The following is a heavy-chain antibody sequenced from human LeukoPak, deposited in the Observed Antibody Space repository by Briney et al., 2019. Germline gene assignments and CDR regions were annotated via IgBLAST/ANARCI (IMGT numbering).Heavy chain of an antibody. CDR3: ARDPYPDSNYGGGSVDWFDP. CDR1: GGSISSSSYY. V-gene: IGHV4-39*07. CDR2: IYYSGST. D-gene: IGHD4-11*01. J-gene: IGHJ5*02. Sequence: SETLSLTCTVSGGSISSSSYYWGWIRQPPGKGLEWIGSIYYSGSTYYNPSLKSRVTISVDTSKNQFSLKLSSVTAADTAVYYCARDPYPDSNYGGGSVDWFDPWGQGTLVTVSS.